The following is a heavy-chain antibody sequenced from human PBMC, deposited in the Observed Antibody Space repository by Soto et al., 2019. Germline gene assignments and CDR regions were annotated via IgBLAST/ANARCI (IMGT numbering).Heavy chain of an antibody. CDR2: INPNSGGT. D-gene: IGHD6-13*01. Sequence: QVQLVQSGAEVKKPGASVKVSCKASGYTFTGYYMHWVRQAPGQGLEWMGWINPNSGGTNDAPKFQGWATITRDTSNGTAYMELSRLRSDDTAVYYCARNEVYSSSWYSMNYGMDVWGQGTTVTVSS. V-gene: IGHV1-2*04. J-gene: IGHJ6*02. CDR3: ARNEVYSSSWYSMNYGMDV. CDR1: GYTFTGYY.